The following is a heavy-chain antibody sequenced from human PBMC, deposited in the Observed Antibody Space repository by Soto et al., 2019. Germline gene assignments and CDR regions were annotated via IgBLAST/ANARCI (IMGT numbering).Heavy chain of an antibody. CDR3: ARAVVVVVAHYYYYMDV. J-gene: IGHJ6*03. CDR2: VSAYNGNT. CDR1: GYTFTRYG. D-gene: IGHD2-15*01. V-gene: IGHV1-18*01. Sequence: ASVKVSWKASGYTFTRYGISWVRQAPGQGLEWMGWVSAYNGNTNYAQKLQGRVTMTTDTSTSTAYMELRSLRSDDTAVYYCARAVVVVVAHYYYYMDVWGKGTTVTVSS.